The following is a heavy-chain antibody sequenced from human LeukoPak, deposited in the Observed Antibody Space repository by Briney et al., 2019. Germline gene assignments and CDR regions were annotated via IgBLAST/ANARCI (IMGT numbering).Heavy chain of an antibody. Sequence: GGSLRLSCAASGFTFSSYAMSWVRQAPGKGLEWVSAISGSGGSTYYADSVKGRFTISRDNSKNTLYLQMNSLRAEATAVYYCAKDFPTYCSSTSCYSIDYWGQGTLVTVSS. CDR1: GFTFSSYA. J-gene: IGHJ4*02. CDR3: AKDFPTYCSSTSCYSIDY. D-gene: IGHD2-2*01. V-gene: IGHV3-23*01. CDR2: ISGSGGST.